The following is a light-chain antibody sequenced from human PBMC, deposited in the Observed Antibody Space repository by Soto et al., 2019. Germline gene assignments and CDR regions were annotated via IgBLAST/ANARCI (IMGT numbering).Light chain of an antibody. Sequence: QSALTQPASVSGSPGQSITISCTGTSSDVGGYSYVSWYQQHPGRAPKLMIYEVSNRPSGVSHRFSGSKSGNTASLTTSWRHADDDADYYCTSSTSSNTVLFGGGTKLTVL. CDR1: SSDVGGYSY. CDR3: TSSTSSNTVL. V-gene: IGLV2-14*01. CDR2: EVS. J-gene: IGLJ2*01.